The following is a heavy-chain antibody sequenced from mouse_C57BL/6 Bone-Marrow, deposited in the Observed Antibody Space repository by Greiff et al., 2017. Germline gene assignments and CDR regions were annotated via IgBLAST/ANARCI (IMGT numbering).Heavy chain of an antibody. CDR3: ARSLGLRLDY. J-gene: IGHJ2*01. Sequence: QVQLQQSGAELARPGASVKLSCKASGYTFTSYGISWVKQRPGQGLEWIGEIYPRSGNTYYNEKFKGKATLTADKSSSTAYMGLRSLTSEDSAVYFCARSLGLRLDYWGQGTTLTVSS. CDR1: GYTFTSYG. V-gene: IGHV1-81*01. D-gene: IGHD2-4*01. CDR2: IYPRSGNT.